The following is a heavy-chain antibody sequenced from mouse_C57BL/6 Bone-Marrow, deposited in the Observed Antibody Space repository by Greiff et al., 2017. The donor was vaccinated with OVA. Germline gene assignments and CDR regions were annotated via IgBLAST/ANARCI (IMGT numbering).Heavy chain of an antibody. D-gene: IGHD1-1*01. Sequence: VQLQQPGAELVKPGASVKMSCKASGYTFTSYWITWVKQRPGQGLEWIGDIYPGSGSTNYNEKFKSKATLTVDTSSSTAYMQLSSLTSEDSAVYYCEKNYGTPAWFAYWGQGTLVTVSA. V-gene: IGHV1-55*01. CDR3: EKNYGTPAWFAY. CDR1: GYTFTSYW. CDR2: IYPGSGST. J-gene: IGHJ3*01.